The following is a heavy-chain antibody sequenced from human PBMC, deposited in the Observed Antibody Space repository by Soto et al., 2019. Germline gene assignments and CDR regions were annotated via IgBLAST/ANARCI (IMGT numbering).Heavy chain of an antibody. CDR1: GYTFTGYY. D-gene: IGHD2-15*01. V-gene: IGHV1-2*02. Sequence: ASVKVSCKASGYTFTGYYMHWVRQAPGQGLEWMGWINPNSGGPNYAQKFQGRVTMTRDTSISTAYMELSRLRSDDTAVYYCARDLRGWQLIYYYYGMDGWGQGTTVTVSS. CDR2: INPNSGGP. CDR3: ARDLRGWQLIYYYYGMDG. J-gene: IGHJ6*02.